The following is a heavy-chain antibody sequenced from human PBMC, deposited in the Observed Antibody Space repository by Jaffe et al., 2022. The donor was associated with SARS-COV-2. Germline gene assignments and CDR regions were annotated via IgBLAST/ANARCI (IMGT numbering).Heavy chain of an antibody. CDR1: GFSFSSYA. D-gene: IGHD2-2*01. CDR2: ISYHEVNK. J-gene: IGHJ6*04. CDR3: ADPTGVVPDGNV. Sequence: QVQLVESGGGVVPPGRSLRLSCAASGFSFSSYAMHWLRQAPGKGLEWVAVISYHEVNKYYAESVKGRFTISRDNPRNTLYLQMNSLRADDTAVYYCADPTGVVPDGNVWGKGTAVTVSS. V-gene: IGHV3-30*04.